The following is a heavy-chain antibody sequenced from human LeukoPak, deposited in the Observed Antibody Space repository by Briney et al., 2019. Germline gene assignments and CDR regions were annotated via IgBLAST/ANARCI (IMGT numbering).Heavy chain of an antibody. CDR1: GFTFSSYN. CDR2: ISGGSTVI. D-gene: IGHD5-18*01. J-gene: IGHJ4*02. Sequence: GGSLRLSCAASGFTFSSYNMNWVRQAPGKGLERVSYISGGSTVIDYADSVKGRFTISRDNAKNSLYLQMNSLRGEDTAVYYCARTRGYNYGYSDDWGQGTLVTVSS. CDR3: ARTRGYNYGYSDD. V-gene: IGHV3-48*01.